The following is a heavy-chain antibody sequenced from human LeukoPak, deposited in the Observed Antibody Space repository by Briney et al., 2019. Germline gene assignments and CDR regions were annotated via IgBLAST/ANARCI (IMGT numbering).Heavy chain of an antibody. J-gene: IGHJ6*03. V-gene: IGHV3-30*02. CDR2: IRYDGSNK. CDR3: ARNYYMDV. Sequence: QSVGSLRLSCAASGFTFSSYGMHWVRQAPGKGLEWVAFIRYDGSNKYYADSVKGRFTISRDNSKNTLYLQMNSLRAEDTAVYYCARNYYMDVWGKGTTVTVSS. CDR1: GFTFSSYG.